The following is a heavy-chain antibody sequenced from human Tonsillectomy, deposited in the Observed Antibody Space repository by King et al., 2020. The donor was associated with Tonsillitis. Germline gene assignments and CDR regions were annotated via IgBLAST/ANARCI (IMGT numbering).Heavy chain of an antibody. CDR3: ARVLWFGES. Sequence: VQLQQWGAGLLKPSETLSLTCAVYGGSFCGYYWSWIRQPPEKGLEWIGEINHSGSTSYNPSLKSRVTISADTSKNQFSLKLSSLTAADTAVYYCARVLWFGESWGQGTLVTVSS. J-gene: IGHJ4*02. D-gene: IGHD3-10*01. CDR1: GGSFCGYY. V-gene: IGHV4-34*01. CDR2: INHSGST.